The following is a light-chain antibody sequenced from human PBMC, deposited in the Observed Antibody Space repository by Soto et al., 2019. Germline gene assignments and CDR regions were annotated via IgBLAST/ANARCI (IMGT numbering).Light chain of an antibody. J-gene: IGKJ2*01. CDR2: AAS. CDR3: QHYYSYPYT. V-gene: IGKV1-8*01. Sequence: AIRMTQSPSSLSASIGDRVTITCRASHVVSNYLAWYQQKPGKAPKALIYAASFLRSGVSSRFSGSGSGTDFSLTISFLQSEDFATYYCQHYYSYPYTFGQGTTLQMK. CDR1: HVVSNY.